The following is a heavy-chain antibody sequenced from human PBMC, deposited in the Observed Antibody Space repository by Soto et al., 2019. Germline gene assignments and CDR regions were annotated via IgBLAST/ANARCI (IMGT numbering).Heavy chain of an antibody. D-gene: IGHD3-3*01. Sequence: QLQLQESGPGLVKPSETLSLTCTVSGGSISSSSYYWGWIRQPPGKGLEWIGSIYYSGSTYYNPSLKSRVTISVDTSKNQFSLKLSSVTAADTAVYYCARIPYYDFWSGNGWFDPWGQGTLVTVSS. J-gene: IGHJ5*02. CDR2: IYYSGST. CDR1: GGSISSSSYY. V-gene: IGHV4-39*01. CDR3: ARIPYYDFWSGNGWFDP.